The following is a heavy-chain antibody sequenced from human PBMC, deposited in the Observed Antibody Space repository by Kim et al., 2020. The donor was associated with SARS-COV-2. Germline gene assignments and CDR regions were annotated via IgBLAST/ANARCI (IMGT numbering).Heavy chain of an antibody. Sequence: SVKVSCKASGGTFSSYAISWVRQAPGQGLEWMGGIIPIFGTANYAQKFQGRVTITADESTSTAYMELSSLRSEDTAVYYCARERRLELRLGGISPQYYYYYYGMDVWGQGTTVTVSS. J-gene: IGHJ6*02. CDR1: GGTFSSYA. CDR2: IIPIFGTA. CDR3: ARERRLELRLGGISPQYYYYYYGMDV. D-gene: IGHD1-7*01. V-gene: IGHV1-69*13.